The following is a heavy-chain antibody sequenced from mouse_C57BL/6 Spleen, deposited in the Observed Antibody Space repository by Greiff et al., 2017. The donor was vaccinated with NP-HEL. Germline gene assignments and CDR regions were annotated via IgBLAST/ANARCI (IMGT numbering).Heavy chain of an antibody. CDR3: ARGDTTVVEFYWYFDV. J-gene: IGHJ1*03. D-gene: IGHD1-1*01. CDR1: GYTFTSYW. CDR2: IYPGSGST. V-gene: IGHV1-55*01. Sequence: QVQLQQPGAELVKPGASVKMSRKASGYTFTSYWITWVKQRPGQGLEWIGDIYPGSGSTNYNEKFKSKATLSVDTSSSTAYMQLSSLTSEDSAVYYCARGDTTVVEFYWYFDVWGTGTTVTVSS.